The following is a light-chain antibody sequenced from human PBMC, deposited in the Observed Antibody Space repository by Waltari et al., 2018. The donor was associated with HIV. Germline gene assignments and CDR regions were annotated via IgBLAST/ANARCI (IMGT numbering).Light chain of an antibody. Sequence: ILMTQSPATVSVSPVEGVSLSCTASPSIFNNVAWYQQRRGHAPRLAIYSASTRVTGVPDRFSGSGSGTEFTLTISSVQSEDFALYFCQQYNDWLALTFGGGTKVEV. CDR3: QQYNDWLALT. J-gene: IGKJ4*01. CDR1: PSIFNN. V-gene: IGKV3-15*01. CDR2: SAS.